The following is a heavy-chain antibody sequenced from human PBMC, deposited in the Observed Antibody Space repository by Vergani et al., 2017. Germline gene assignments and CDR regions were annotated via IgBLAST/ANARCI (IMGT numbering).Heavy chain of an antibody. V-gene: IGHV4-59*01. Sequence: QVQLQESGPGLVKPSETLSLTCTVSGGSISSYYWRWIRQPPGKGLEWIGYIYYSGSTNYNPSLKSRVTISVDPSKNQFSLKLSSVTAADTAVYYCARGLRFLEWLHYFDYWGQGTLVTVSS. CDR1: GGSISSYY. CDR2: IYYSGST. J-gene: IGHJ4*02. CDR3: ARGLRFLEWLHYFDY. D-gene: IGHD3-3*01.